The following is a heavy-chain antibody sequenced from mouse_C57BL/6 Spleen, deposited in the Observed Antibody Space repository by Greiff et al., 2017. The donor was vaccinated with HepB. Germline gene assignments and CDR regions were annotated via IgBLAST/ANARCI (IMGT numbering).Heavy chain of an antibody. CDR3: TKERDGYYVYFDY. CDR1: GYTFTDYE. V-gene: IGHV1-15*01. J-gene: IGHJ2*01. D-gene: IGHD2-3*01. CDR2: IDPETGGT. Sequence: QVQLQQSGAELVRPGASVTLSCKASGYTFTDYEMHWVKQTPVHGLEWIGAIDPETGGTAYNQKFKGKAILTADKSSSTAYMELRSLTSDDSAVYYCTKERDGYYVYFDYWGQGTTLTVSS.